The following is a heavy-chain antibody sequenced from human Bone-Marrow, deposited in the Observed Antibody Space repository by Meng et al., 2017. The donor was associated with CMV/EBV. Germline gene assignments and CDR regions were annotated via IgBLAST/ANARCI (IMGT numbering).Heavy chain of an antibody. D-gene: IGHD1-26*01. J-gene: IGHJ4*02. V-gene: IGHV4-34*01. Sequence: SETLSLTCAVSGGYLSGYYWSWIRQPPGKGLEWIGEINQSGSTNYNPSLKSRVAISLGTSGNQFSLKVNSVTAADTAVYYCARGRSILGATYIDYWGQGTLVTVSS. CDR3: ARGRSILGATYIDY. CDR1: GGYLSGYY. CDR2: INQSGST.